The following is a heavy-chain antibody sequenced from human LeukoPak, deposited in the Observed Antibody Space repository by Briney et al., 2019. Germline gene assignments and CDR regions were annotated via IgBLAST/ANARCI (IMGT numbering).Heavy chain of an antibody. D-gene: IGHD3-3*01. CDR1: GFTFSDYY. CDR3: AKLRFLETPRDAFDI. J-gene: IGHJ3*02. V-gene: IGHV3-11*01. Sequence: GGSLRLSCAASGFTFSDYYMSWIRQAPGKGLEWVSYISSSGSTIYYADSVKGRFTISRDNAKNSLYLQMNSLRAEDTAVYYCAKLRFLETPRDAFDIWGQGTMVTVSS. CDR2: ISSSGSTI.